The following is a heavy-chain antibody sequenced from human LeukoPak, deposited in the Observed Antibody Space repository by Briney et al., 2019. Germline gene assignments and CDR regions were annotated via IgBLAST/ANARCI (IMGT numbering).Heavy chain of an antibody. Sequence: GGSLRLSCAASVFTFSGYSMNWVRQAPGKGLEWVSSISSSSSYIYYADSVKGRFTISRDNAKNSLYLQMNCLRAEDTAVYYCAREIAAAPADWGQGTLVTVSS. V-gene: IGHV3-21*01. CDR1: VFTFSGYS. CDR3: AREIAAAPAD. D-gene: IGHD6-13*01. CDR2: ISSSSSYI. J-gene: IGHJ4*02.